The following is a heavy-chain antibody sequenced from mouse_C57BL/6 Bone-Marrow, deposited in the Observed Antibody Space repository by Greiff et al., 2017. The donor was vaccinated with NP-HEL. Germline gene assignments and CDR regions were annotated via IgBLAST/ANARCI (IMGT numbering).Heavy chain of an antibody. CDR3: ARSVYYGYSWFAY. CDR1: GYTFTSYG. J-gene: IGHJ3*01. CDR2: IYPRSGNT. V-gene: IGHV1-81*01. D-gene: IGHD2-2*01. Sequence: QVQLKESGAELARPGASVKLSCKASGYTFTSYGISWVKQRTGQGLEWIGEIYPRSGNTYYNEKFKGKATLTADKSSSTAYMELRSLTSEDSAVYFCARSVYYGYSWFAYWGQGTLVTVSA.